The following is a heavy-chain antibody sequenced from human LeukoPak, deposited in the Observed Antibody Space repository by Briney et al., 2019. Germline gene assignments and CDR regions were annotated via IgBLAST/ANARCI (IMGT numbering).Heavy chain of an antibody. Sequence: ASVKVSCKASGGTFSSYAISWVRQAPGQGLEWMGGIIPIFGTANYAQKFQGRVTITTDESTSTAYMELSSLRSEDTAVYYCARKYYYDSSGYTAYYFDYWGQGTLVTVSS. V-gene: IGHV1-69*05. CDR2: IIPIFGTA. CDR3: ARKYYYDSSGYTAYYFDY. J-gene: IGHJ4*02. D-gene: IGHD3-22*01. CDR1: GGTFSSYA.